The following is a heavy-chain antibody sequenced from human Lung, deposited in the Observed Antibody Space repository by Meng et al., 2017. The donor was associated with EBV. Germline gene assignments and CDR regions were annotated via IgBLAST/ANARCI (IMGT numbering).Heavy chain of an antibody. V-gene: IGHV4-39*07. Sequence: QLQAHEAGPGLVQPSETLSLPCSVSGDSLTSSTAHWGWIRQPPGKGLEWIGSIDYSGTTYDNPSLRSRAITSVDKSKNQVSLKLSSVTAADTAVYYCVRDQGGGDFAEYFQHWGQGTLVTVSS. J-gene: IGHJ1*01. CDR2: IDYSGTT. CDR3: VRDQGGGDFAEYFQH. CDR1: GDSLTSSTAH. D-gene: IGHD2-21*02.